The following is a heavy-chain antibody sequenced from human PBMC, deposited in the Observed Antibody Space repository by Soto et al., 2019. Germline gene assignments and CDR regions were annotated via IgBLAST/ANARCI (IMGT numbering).Heavy chain of an antibody. CDR3: AKVGRSSVVPAAMDWFDP. V-gene: IGHV3-23*01. CDR1: GVTFSSDA. J-gene: IGHJ5*02. D-gene: IGHD2-2*01. Sequence: PGGSLRLSCAARGVTFSSDALRWVPQAPGKGREWVSAISGSGGSTYYADSVKGRFTISRDNSKNTLYLQMNSLRAEDTAVYYCAKVGRSSVVPAAMDWFDPWGQGTLATVSS. CDR2: ISGSGGST.